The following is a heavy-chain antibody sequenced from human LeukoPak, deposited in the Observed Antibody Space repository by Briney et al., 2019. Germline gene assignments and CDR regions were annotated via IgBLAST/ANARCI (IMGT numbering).Heavy chain of an antibody. V-gene: IGHV3-21*01. CDR2: ISSSSNYI. CDR3: ARDVGASAPDAFDI. D-gene: IGHD1-26*01. J-gene: IGHJ3*02. CDR1: GFTFSTYN. Sequence: PGGSLRLSCAASGFTFSTYNMNWVRQAPGKGLEWVSSISSSSNYIYYADSVKGRFTISRDNAENSLYLQMNSLRAEDTDVYYCARDVGASAPDAFDIWGQGTMVTVSS.